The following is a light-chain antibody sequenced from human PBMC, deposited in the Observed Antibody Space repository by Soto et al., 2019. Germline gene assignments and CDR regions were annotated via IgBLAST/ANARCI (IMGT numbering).Light chain of an antibody. J-gene: IGLJ2*01. Sequence: QSALTHPRSVSGSPGQSVTISCTGTRSDIGGYYYVSWYQQHPGKAPKLMVYDVTKRPSGVPDRFSGSKSGNTASLTITGLQAEDEADYYCCSYTGSYTFVFGGGTKVTVL. CDR2: DVT. V-gene: IGLV2-11*01. CDR1: RSDIGGYYY. CDR3: CSYTGSYTFV.